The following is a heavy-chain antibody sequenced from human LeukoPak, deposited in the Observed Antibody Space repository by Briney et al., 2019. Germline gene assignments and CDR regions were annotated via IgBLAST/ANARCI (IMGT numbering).Heavy chain of an antibody. V-gene: IGHV3-30*18. CDR1: GFTFSSYG. D-gene: IGHD3-10*01. Sequence: PGGSLRLSCAASGFTFSSYGMHWVRQAPGRGLEWVAVISYDGNYKYYADSVKGRFTISRDNSKNTLFLQMNNLRTEDSAVYFCAKDIGEGGQWAFNYWGQGTLVTVSS. CDR3: AKDIGEGGQWAFNY. J-gene: IGHJ4*02. CDR2: ISYDGNYK.